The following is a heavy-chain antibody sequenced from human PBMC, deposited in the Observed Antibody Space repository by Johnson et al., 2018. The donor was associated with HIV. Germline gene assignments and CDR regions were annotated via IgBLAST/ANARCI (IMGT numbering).Heavy chain of an antibody. V-gene: IGHV3-7*02. CDR3: AKWKYCSGDNCYAEFGVFDDAFDI. CDR2: IKQDGSER. J-gene: IGHJ3*02. Sequence: VQLVESGGGLVQPGGSLRLSCEASGFTFSSYWMSWVRQAPGKGLEWVANIKQDGSERYYVDSMKGRFTISRDNAKNSLYLQTNSLRAEDSAVYYCAKWKYCSGDNCYAEFGVFDDAFDIWGQGTMVTVSS. CDR1: GFTFSSYW. D-gene: IGHD2-15*01.